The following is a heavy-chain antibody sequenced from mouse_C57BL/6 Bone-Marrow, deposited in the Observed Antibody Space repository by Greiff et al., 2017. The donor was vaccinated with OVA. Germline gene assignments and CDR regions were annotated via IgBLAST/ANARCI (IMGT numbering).Heavy chain of an antibody. Sequence: EVQLQESGPALVKPSQTVSLTCTVTGYSITNGNHWWNWIRQVSGSKLEWIGYISSSGSTDSNPSLKSRISITRDTSKNQFFLQLNSVTTEDIATYYCARSRYYGSSYEIYYAMDYWGQGTSVTVSS. J-gene: IGHJ4*01. D-gene: IGHD1-1*01. V-gene: IGHV3-4*01. CDR2: ISSSGST. CDR1: GYSITNGNHW. CDR3: ARSRYYGSSYEIYYAMDY.